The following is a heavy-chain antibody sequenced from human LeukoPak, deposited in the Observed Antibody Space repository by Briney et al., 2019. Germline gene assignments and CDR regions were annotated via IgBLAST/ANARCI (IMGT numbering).Heavy chain of an antibody. CDR2: ISGIGGST. J-gene: IGHJ4*02. Sequence: GGSLRLSCAASGFTFSSYAMSWVRQAPGKGLEWVSAISGIGGSTYYADSVKGRFTISRDNSKNTLYLQMNSLRAEDTAVYYGAKDSYYDFWSGYGIDYWGQGTLVTVSS. CDR3: AKDSYYDFWSGYGIDY. D-gene: IGHD3-3*01. CDR1: GFTFSSYA. V-gene: IGHV3-23*01.